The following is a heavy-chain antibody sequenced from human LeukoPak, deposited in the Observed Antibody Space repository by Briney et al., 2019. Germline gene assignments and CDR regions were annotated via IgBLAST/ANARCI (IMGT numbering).Heavy chain of an antibody. CDR3: ARVWDPTVDY. CDR2: ISAYNGNT. Sequence: ASEKVSCKASGYTFTSYAISWVRQAPGQGLEWMGWISAYNGNTNYAQRLQGRVTMTTDTSTSTAYMELRSLRSDDTAVYYCARVWDPTVDYWGQGTLVTVSS. J-gene: IGHJ4*02. V-gene: IGHV1-18*01. CDR1: GYTFTSYA. D-gene: IGHD1-26*01.